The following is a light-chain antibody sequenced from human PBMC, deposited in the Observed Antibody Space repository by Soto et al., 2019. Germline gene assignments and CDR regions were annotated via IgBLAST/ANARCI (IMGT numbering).Light chain of an antibody. V-gene: IGKV3-15*01. CDR2: DAS. CDR1: QSIRRN. CDR3: QQGNNWPLT. Sequence: EIVMTQSPATLSVSPGEGATLSCRASQSIRRNLAWYQQKPGQAPRLLIYDASTRATGVAARFSGGGSGTEFTLTISSLQSEDFAVYYCQQGNNWPLTFGGGTKVEIK. J-gene: IGKJ4*01.